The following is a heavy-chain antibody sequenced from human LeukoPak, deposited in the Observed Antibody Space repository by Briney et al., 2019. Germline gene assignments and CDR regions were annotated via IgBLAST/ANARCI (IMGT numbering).Heavy chain of an antibody. Sequence: GGSLRLSCAASGFNFNGYAMSWVRQAPGKGLKWVATITASGGTKFYADSVKGRFTISRDNSKNTLYLQMNSLRAEDTAVYYCAKDRYSTSSTFTVNPFDYWGQGILVTVSS. V-gene: IGHV3-23*01. CDR2: ITASGGTK. CDR3: AKDRYSTSSTFTVNPFDY. J-gene: IGHJ4*02. D-gene: IGHD2-2*01. CDR1: GFNFNGYA.